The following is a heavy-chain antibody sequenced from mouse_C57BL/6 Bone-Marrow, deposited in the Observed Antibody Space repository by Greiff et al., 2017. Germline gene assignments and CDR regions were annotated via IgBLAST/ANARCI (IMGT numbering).Heavy chain of an antibody. V-gene: IGHV1-22*01. J-gene: IGHJ2*01. CDR1: GYTFTDYN. CDR2: INPNNGGT. CDR3: ARDLITTVVHFDY. Sequence: EVKLQQSGPELVKPGASVKMSCKASGYTFTDYNMHWVKQSHGKSLEWIGYINPNNGGTSYNQKFKGKATLTVNKSSSTAYMELRSLTSEDSAVYYCARDLITTVVHFDYWGQGTTLTVSS. D-gene: IGHD1-1*01.